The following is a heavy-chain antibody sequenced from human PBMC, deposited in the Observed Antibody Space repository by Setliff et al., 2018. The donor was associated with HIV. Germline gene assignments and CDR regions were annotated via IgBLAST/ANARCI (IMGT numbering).Heavy chain of an antibody. V-gene: IGHV4-4*02. Sequence: SSETLSLTCAVSGGSISSSNWWSWVRQPPGKGLEWIGEIYYSGSTNYNPSLKRRVNISVDKSKNQFSLKLSSVTAAATAVDYCSRASSSWYRYFDYWGQGTLVTVSS. CDR1: GGSISSSNW. J-gene: IGHJ4*02. D-gene: IGHD6-13*01. CDR3: SRASSSWYRYFDY. CDR2: IYYSGST.